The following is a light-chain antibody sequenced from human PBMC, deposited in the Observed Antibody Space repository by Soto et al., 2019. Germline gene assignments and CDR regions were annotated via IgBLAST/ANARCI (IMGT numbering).Light chain of an antibody. J-gene: IGKJ1*01. CDR1: QSVRHY. Sequence: EIVMTQSPSTLSASVGDRATLTCRASQSVRHYLAWYQQNPGQAPRLLIYGASNLATGIPARFSGSGSGTEFTLTISSLQPDDYATYYCQQYHSESLWTFGQGTKVDIK. CDR3: QQYHSESLWT. V-gene: IGKV1-5*01. CDR2: GAS.